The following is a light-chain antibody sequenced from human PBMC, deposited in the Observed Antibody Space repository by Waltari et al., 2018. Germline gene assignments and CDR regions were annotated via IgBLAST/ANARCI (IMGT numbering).Light chain of an antibody. J-gene: IGLJ1*01. Sequence: QSALTQPASVSGSPGQSITISCTGTSSDVGGYNSVSWYQQHPGKAPKLMIYDVSNRPSGVSNRFAGSKSGNTASLTISGLQAEDEADYYCSSYTSSSTLGLFGTGTKVTVL. CDR1: SSDVGGYNS. CDR3: SSYTSSSTLGL. CDR2: DVS. V-gene: IGLV2-14*03.